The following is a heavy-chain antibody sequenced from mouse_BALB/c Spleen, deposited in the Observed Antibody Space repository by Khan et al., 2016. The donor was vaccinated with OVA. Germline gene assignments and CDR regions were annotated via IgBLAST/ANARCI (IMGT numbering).Heavy chain of an antibody. Sequence: EVQLQESGPSLVKPSQTLSLTCSVTGVSITSGYWSWIRKFPGNKLEYMGYMIYTGYTDYNPSLKSRIAIIRHTSKNQKYLQLNSVSLEETATYYCARSTYRYAFAYWGQGTMVTVSA. J-gene: IGHJ3*01. D-gene: IGHD2-14*01. CDR3: ARSTYRYAFAY. CDR2: MIYTGYT. CDR1: GVSITSGY. V-gene: IGHV3-8*02.